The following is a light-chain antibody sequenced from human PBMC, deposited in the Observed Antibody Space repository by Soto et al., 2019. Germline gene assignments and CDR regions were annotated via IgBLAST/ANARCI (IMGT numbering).Light chain of an antibody. V-gene: IGKV3-20*01. CDR2: GAS. Sequence: EIVLTQSPGTLSLSPGERATLSCRASQSVTSDYLAWYQLKPGQAPRLLVYGASSRATGIPDRFSGSGSGTDFTLIISRLEPEDFAVYYCQHYGFSPPITFGQGTHWRL. J-gene: IGKJ5*01. CDR1: QSVTSDY. CDR3: QHYGFSPPIT.